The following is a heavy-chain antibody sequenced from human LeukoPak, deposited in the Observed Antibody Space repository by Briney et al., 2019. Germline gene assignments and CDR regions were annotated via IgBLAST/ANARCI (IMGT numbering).Heavy chain of an antibody. CDR2: IYAGGSA. J-gene: IGHJ4*02. D-gene: IGHD3-3*01. Sequence: GGSLRLSCAASGFTVKTNYMSWVRQAPGKGLESVSVIYAGGSAHSAESVKGRFTISRDTSTNTLYLQMNSLRAEDTAVYYCAKEGDRSCDFWSGYPFVYYFDYWGQGTLVTVSS. V-gene: IGHV3-66*01. CDR1: GFTVKTNY. CDR3: AKEGDRSCDFWSGYPFVYYFDY.